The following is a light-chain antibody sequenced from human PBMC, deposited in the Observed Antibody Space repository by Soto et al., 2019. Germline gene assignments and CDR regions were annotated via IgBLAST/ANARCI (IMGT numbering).Light chain of an antibody. Sequence: SSLTQPPSASGSPGQSVTSSCTGTSSDVGGYKYLSWYQQHPGKAPKLMIYEVSKRPSGVPDRFSGSKSGNTASLTVSGLQAADEADYYCSSYAGRNTDYVFGTGTKVTVL. CDR2: EVS. J-gene: IGLJ1*01. CDR3: SSYAGRNTDYV. V-gene: IGLV2-8*01. CDR1: SSDVGGYKY.